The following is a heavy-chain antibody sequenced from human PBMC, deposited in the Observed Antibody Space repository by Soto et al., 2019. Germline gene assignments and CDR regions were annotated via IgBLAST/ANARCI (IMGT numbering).Heavy chain of an antibody. CDR2: IWYDGSKK. D-gene: IGHD6-19*01. Sequence: QVQLVESGGGVVQPGRALRLSCAVSGFTFKDYGIHWVRQAPGKGLEWVAVIWYDGSKKYYADSVKGRFTISRDDSKNTLDLQMNSLRVEDTALYYCARDWLGKSFDYWGQGSLVTVSS. V-gene: IGHV3-33*01. CDR3: ARDWLGKSFDY. J-gene: IGHJ4*02. CDR1: GFTFKDYG.